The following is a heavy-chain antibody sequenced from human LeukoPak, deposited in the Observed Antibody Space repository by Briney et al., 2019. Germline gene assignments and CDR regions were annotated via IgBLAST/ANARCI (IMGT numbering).Heavy chain of an antibody. CDR3: ARDRGDYDSSGYYGYFDY. D-gene: IGHD3-22*01. Sequence: SETLSLTCTVSGGSIRSHNWSWIRPPPGKGLEWIGYIYYSGSTNYNPSLKSRVTISVDTSKNQFSLKLSSVTAADTAVYYCARDRGDYDSSGYYGYFDYWGQGALVTVSS. J-gene: IGHJ4*02. CDR1: GGSIRSHN. CDR2: IYYSGST. V-gene: IGHV4-59*11.